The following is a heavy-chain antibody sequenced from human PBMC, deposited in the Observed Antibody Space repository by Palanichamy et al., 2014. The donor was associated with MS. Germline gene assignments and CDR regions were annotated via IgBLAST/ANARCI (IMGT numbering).Heavy chain of an antibody. CDR1: ISPLVTMA. CDR3: ATERPYGDLRLDY. CDR2: RWYDGRDR. V-gene: IGHV3-33*01. Sequence: QVQLVESGGGVVQPGRSPETLLCNVWISPLVTMACTGSARAPGKGLEWVASRWYDGRDRYYADSVKGRFTISRDNSDNTVYLQMNNLRVEDTAVYYCATERPYGDLRLDYWGQGTMVTVSS. D-gene: IGHD4/OR15-4a*01. J-gene: IGHJ4*02.